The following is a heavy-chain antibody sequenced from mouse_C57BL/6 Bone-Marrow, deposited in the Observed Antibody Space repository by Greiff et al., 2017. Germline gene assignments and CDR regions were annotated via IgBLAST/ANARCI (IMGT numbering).Heavy chain of an antibody. V-gene: IGHV14-4*01. CDR3: TADYSNSFAY. J-gene: IGHJ3*01. CDR2: IDPENGDT. CDR1: GFNIKDYY. Sequence: EVKLQESGAELVRPGASVKLSCTASGFNIKDYYMHWVKQRPEQGLEWIGWIDPENGDTEYASKFQGKATITADTSSNTAYLQLSSLTSEDTAVYYCTADYSNSFAYWGQGTLVTVSA. D-gene: IGHD2-5*01.